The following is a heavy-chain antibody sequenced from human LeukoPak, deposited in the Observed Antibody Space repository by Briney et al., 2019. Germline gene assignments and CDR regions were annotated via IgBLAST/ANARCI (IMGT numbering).Heavy chain of an antibody. V-gene: IGHV4-34*01. D-gene: IGHD4-17*01. CDR3: ASQSRGDYNHWYFDL. Sequence: SETLSLTCAVYGESFSGYYWSWIRQPPGKGLEWIGEINHSGSTNYNPSLKSRVTISVDTSKNQFSLKLSSVTAADTAVYYCASQSRGDYNHWYFDLWGRGTLVTVSS. J-gene: IGHJ2*01. CDR1: GESFSGYY. CDR2: INHSGST.